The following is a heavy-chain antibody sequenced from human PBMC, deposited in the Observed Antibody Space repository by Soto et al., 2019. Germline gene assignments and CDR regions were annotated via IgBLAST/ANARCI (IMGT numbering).Heavy chain of an antibody. D-gene: IGHD1-20*01. J-gene: IGHJ3*02. V-gene: IGHV1-8*01. Sequence: AASVKVSCKASGYTFTSYDINWVRQATGQGLEWMGWMNPNSGNTGYAQKFQGRVTMTRNTSISTAYMELSSLRVEDTAVYYCAKDAVPYNKRHDGFDIWGQGTMVTVSS. CDR3: AKDAVPYNKRHDGFDI. CDR1: GYTFTSYD. CDR2: MNPNSGNT.